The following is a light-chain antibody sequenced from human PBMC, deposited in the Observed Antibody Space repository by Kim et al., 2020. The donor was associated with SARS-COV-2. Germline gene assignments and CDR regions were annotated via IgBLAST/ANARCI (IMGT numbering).Light chain of an antibody. J-gene: IGLJ2*01. Sequence: SSELTKDPAVSVALGQTVRITCQGDSLRSYYASWYQQKPGQAPVLVIYGKNNRPSGIPDRFSGSSSGNTASLTITGAQAEDEADYYCNSRDSSGNVVFGGGTKLTVL. CDR2: GKN. V-gene: IGLV3-19*01. CDR1: SLRSYY. CDR3: NSRDSSGNVV.